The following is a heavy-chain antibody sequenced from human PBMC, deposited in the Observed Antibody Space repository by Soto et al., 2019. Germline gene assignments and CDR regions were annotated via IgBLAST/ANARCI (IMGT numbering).Heavy chain of an antibody. CDR1: GFTFNSYA. CDR3: AKAASGSYYLFEY. D-gene: IGHD3-10*01. J-gene: IGHJ4*02. V-gene: IGHV3-23*01. CDR2: ITYSGGRT. Sequence: EVQLLESGGGLVQPGGSLRVSCAASGFTFNSYAMSWVRQAPGKGLEWVSSITYSGGRTYDADSVKGRFTISRVNSKNTLYLQVNSLRAEDTAVYYCAKAASGSYYLFEYWGQGTLVTVSS.